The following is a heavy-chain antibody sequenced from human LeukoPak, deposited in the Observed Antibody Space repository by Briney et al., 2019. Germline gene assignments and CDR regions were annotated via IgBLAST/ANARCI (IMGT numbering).Heavy chain of an antibody. Sequence: PSETLSLTCAVYGGSFSGYYWSWIRQPPGKGLEWIGEINHSGSTNYNPSLKSRVTISVDTSKNQFSLKLSSVTAADTAVYYCARDLRVIAIRAGGHAFDIWGQGTMVTVSS. CDR3: ARDLRVIAIRAGGHAFDI. J-gene: IGHJ3*02. CDR1: GGSFSGYY. D-gene: IGHD2-21*01. CDR2: INHSGST. V-gene: IGHV4-34*01.